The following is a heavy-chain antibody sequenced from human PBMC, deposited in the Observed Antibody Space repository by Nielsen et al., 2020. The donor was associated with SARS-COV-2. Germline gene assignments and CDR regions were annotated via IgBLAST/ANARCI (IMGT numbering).Heavy chain of an antibody. CDR3: ARDSYYYDSNGEPATPFDY. J-gene: IGHJ4*02. V-gene: IGHV3-48*03. CDR2: ISSSGSTI. D-gene: IGHD3-22*01. Sequence: WLRQPPGKGLEWVSYISSSGSTIYYADSVKGRFTISRDNAKNSLYLQMNSLRDEDTAVYYCARDSYYYDSNGEPATPFDYWGQGTLVTVSS.